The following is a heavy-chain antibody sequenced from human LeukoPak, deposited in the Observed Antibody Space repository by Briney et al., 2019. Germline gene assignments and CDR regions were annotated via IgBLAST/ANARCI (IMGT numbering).Heavy chain of an antibody. J-gene: IGHJ6*02. CDR1: GFTFSSYE. CDR2: SSSSGSTI. D-gene: IGHD2-21*02. V-gene: IGHV3-48*03. Sequence: PGGSLRLSCAASGFTFSSYEMNWVRQAPGKGLEWVSYSSSSGSTIYYADSVKGRFTISRDNAKNSLYLQMNSLRAEDTAVYYCARDQCGGDCYKLNYYYYYGMDVWGQGTTVTVSS. CDR3: ARDQCGGDCYKLNYYYYYGMDV.